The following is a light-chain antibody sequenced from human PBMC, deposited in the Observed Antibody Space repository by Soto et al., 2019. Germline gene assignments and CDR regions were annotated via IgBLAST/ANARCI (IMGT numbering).Light chain of an antibody. V-gene: IGLV2-14*03. J-gene: IGLJ2*01. Sequence: QSALTQPASVSGSPGQSITISCTGTNSDVGVSWYQQRPGKAPKLMIYDVSDRPSGVSDRFSGSRSGNAVSLTISGLQAEDEADYYCSSYKSGGTLVFGGGTKVTVL. CDR1: NSDVG. CDR3: SSYKSGGTLV. CDR2: DVS.